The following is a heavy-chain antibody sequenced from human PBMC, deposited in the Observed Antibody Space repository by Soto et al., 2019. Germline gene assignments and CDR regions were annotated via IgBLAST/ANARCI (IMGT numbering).Heavy chain of an antibody. CDR1: GYTFTSYG. CDR3: ARDNSDYVWGSYRPYYFDY. V-gene: IGHV1-18*01. D-gene: IGHD3-16*02. Sequence: GASVKVSCKASGYTFTSYGISWVRQAPGQGLEWMGWISAYNGNTNYAQKLQGRVTMTTDTSTSTAYMELRSLRSDDTAVYYCARDNSDYVWGSYRPYYFDYWGQGTLVTVSS. CDR2: ISAYNGNT. J-gene: IGHJ4*02.